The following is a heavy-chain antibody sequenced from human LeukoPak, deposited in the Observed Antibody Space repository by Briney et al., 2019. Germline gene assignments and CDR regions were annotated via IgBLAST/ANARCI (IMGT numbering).Heavy chain of an antibody. CDR1: GFTFSNAW. Sequence: GGPLRLSCAASGFTFSNAWMSWVRQAPGKGREWVGRIKSKTDGGTIDYAAPVKGRFTISRDDSKNTLYLQMNSLKTEDTAVYYCTTRLRLRLGELSSDYWGQGTLVTVSS. CDR2: IKSKTDGGTI. J-gene: IGHJ4*02. D-gene: IGHD3-16*02. CDR3: TTRLRLRLGELSSDY. V-gene: IGHV3-15*01.